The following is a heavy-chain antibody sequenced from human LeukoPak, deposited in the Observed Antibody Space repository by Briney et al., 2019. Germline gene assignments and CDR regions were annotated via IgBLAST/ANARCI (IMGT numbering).Heavy chain of an antibody. J-gene: IGHJ4*02. D-gene: IGHD4-17*01. V-gene: IGHV3-21*01. CDR1: GFTFSSYC. CDR2: ISSSSSYI. Sequence: GGSLRLSCAASGFTFSSYCMNWVRQAPGKGLEWVSSISSSSSYIYYADSVKGRFTISRDNAKNSQYLQMNSLRAEDTAVYYCARDVTSDAGYYFDYWGQGTLVTVSS. CDR3: ARDVTSDAGYYFDY.